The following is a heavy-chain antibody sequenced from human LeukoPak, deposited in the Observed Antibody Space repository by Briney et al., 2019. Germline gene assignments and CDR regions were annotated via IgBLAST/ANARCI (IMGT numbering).Heavy chain of an antibody. Sequence: SVKVSCTASGGTFSSYAISWVRQAPGQGLEWMGGITPIFGTANYAQKFQGRVTITADESTSTAYMELSSLRSEDTAVYYCARGRSVVTAIRDYHYYGMDVWGRGTTVTVSS. CDR2: ITPIFGTA. D-gene: IGHD2-21*02. CDR3: ARGRSVVTAIRDYHYYGMDV. J-gene: IGHJ6*02. V-gene: IGHV1-69*13. CDR1: GGTFSSYA.